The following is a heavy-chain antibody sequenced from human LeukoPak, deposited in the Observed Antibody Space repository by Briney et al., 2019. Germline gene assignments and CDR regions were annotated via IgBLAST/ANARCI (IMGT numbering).Heavy chain of an antibody. Sequence: GGSLRLSCAASGFTFSSYGMHWVRQAPGKGLEWVAFIRYDGSNKYYADSVKGRFTISRDNARNSLFLQMNSLRAEDTATYYCAREDYYDSSAYPSRGFDYWGQGTLVTVSS. CDR2: IRYDGSNK. D-gene: IGHD3-22*01. V-gene: IGHV3-30*02. CDR3: AREDYYDSSAYPSRGFDY. CDR1: GFTFSSYG. J-gene: IGHJ4*02.